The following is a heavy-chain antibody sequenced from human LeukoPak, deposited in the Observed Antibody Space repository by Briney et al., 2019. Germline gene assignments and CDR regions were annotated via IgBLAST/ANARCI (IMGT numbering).Heavy chain of an antibody. J-gene: IGHJ4*02. CDR2: INHSGST. Sequence: SETLSLTCAVYGGSFSGYYWSWIRQPPGKGLEWIGEINHSGSTNYNPSLKSRVTISVDTSKNQFFLKLSSVTAADTAVYYCARARGLYYYGSGSYLDYWGQGTLVTVSS. D-gene: IGHD3-10*01. V-gene: IGHV4-34*01. CDR3: ARARGLYYYGSGSYLDY. CDR1: GGSFSGYY.